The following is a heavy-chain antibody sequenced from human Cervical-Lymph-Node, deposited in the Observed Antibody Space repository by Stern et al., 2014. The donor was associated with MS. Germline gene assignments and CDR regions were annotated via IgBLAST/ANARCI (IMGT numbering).Heavy chain of an antibody. J-gene: IGHJ3*02. Sequence: QVQLVQSGAEVKKPGASVKVSCKASGYTFTSYGIRWVRQAPGQGLEWMGCISAYNANTNYAQKLQGRVTMTRDASTSTACMGLRSLRSDDTAVYYCARGLLGSENAFDIWGQGTMVTVSS. CDR2: ISAYNANT. CDR3: ARGLLGSENAFDI. V-gene: IGHV1-18*01. CDR1: GYTFTSYG. D-gene: IGHD2-15*01.